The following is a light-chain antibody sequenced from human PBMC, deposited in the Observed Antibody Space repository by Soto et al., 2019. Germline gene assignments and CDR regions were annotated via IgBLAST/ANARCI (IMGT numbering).Light chain of an antibody. V-gene: IGLV2-14*01. CDR2: EVS. CDR1: SSDVGGYNF. J-gene: IGLJ2*01. Sequence: QSALTQPASVSGSPGQSITISCTGTSSDVGGYNFVSWYQQHPGKVPRLIMYEVSNRPSGVSNRFSGSKSGNTASLTISGVQAEDEADYYCSSYTSTSTREVFGGGTKLTVL. CDR3: SSYTSTSTREV.